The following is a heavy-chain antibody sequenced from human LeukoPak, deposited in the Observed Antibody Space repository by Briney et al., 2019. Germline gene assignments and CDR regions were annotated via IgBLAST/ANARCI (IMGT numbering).Heavy chain of an antibody. CDR3: ARLNCSGGSCYRNWFDP. CDR2: IYYSGNT. J-gene: IGHJ5*02. V-gene: IGHV4-31*03. Sequence: PSETLSLTCTVSGDSISSGSFYWSWIRQHPGQGLEWIGYIYYSGNTYYNPSLKSRVTILVDTSKNQFSLKLSSVTAADTAVYYCARLNCSGGSCYRNWFDPWGQGTLVTVSS. CDR1: GDSISSGSFY. D-gene: IGHD2-15*01.